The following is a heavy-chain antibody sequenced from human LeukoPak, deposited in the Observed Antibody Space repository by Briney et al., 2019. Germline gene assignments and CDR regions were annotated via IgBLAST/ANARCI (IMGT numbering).Heavy chain of an antibody. CDR2: IKTRNEGGTS. J-gene: IGHJ6*02. D-gene: IGHD2/OR15-2a*01. CDR3: TKPDLLWVGEDV. V-gene: IGHV3-15*01. CDR1: RFTLSNAW. Sequence: KPGGSLRLSCAASRFTLSNAWMSWVRQAPGKGLEWVGRIKTRNEGGTSEYAAPVKGRFTISRDDSKNTVYLQMNSLKTEDTGVYYCTKPDLLWVGEDVWGPGTTVTVSS.